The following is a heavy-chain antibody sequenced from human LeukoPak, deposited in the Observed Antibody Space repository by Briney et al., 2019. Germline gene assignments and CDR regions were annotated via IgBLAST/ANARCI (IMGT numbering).Heavy chain of an antibody. CDR2: ISHSGST. Sequence: PSETLSLTCAVCGGSFSGYYWSWIRQPPGKGLEWIGEISHSGSTNFNPSLKSRVTISVDTSKNQFSLKLSSVTAADTAVYYCARFSGYYTAYYGMDVWGQGTTVTVSS. V-gene: IGHV4-34*01. J-gene: IGHJ6*02. CDR3: ARFSGYYTAYYGMDV. D-gene: IGHD3-3*01. CDR1: GGSFSGYY.